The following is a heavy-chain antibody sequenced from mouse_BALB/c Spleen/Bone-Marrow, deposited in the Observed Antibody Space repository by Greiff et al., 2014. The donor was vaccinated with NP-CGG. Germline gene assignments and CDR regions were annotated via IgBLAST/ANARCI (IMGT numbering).Heavy chain of an antibody. CDR3: ARGGNDAWFAY. CDR1: GFTFSSFG. D-gene: IGHD2-2*01. Sequence: DVKLQESGGGLVQPGGSRKLSCAASGFTFSSFGMHWVRQAPEKGLEWVAYISSGSSTIYYADTVKGRFTISRDNPKNTLFLQMTSLRSEDTAMYYCARGGNDAWFAYWGQGTLVTVSA. V-gene: IGHV5-17*02. CDR2: ISSGSSTI. J-gene: IGHJ3*01.